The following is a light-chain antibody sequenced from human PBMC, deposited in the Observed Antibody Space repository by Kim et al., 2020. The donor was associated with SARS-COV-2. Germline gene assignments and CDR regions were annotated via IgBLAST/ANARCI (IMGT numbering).Light chain of an antibody. Sequence: SYELTQPPSVSVSPGQTASITCSGDKLGDKYACWYQQTPGQSPVLVIYQDSKRPSGIPERFSGSNSGNTATLTISGTQAMDEADYYCQAWDSSTEVFGTGTKVTVL. J-gene: IGLJ1*01. CDR1: KLGDKY. CDR3: QAWDSSTEV. CDR2: QDS. V-gene: IGLV3-1*01.